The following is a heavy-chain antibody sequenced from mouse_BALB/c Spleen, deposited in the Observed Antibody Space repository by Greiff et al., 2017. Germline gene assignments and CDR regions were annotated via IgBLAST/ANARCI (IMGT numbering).Heavy chain of an antibody. Sequence: ESGPGLVKPSQSLSLTCSVTGYSITSGYYWNWIRQFPGNKLEWMGYISYDGSNNYNPSLKNRISITRDTSKNQFFLKLNSVTTEDTATYYCARVGLLRYLDYWGQGTTLTVSS. D-gene: IGHD1-1*01. V-gene: IGHV3-6*02. CDR2: ISYDGSN. J-gene: IGHJ2*01. CDR3: ARVGLLRYLDY. CDR1: GYSITSGYY.